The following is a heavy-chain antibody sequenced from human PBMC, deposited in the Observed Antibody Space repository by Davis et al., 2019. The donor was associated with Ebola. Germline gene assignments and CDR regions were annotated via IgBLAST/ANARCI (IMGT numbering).Heavy chain of an antibody. Sequence: GGSLRLSCAASGFSFSSYSMNWIRQAPGQGLEWISFITTSCSYTHYADSVKGRFTISRDNAKNSLYLQMNSLRAEDTAVYYCARDRPLDFFFGDYYGMDVWGQGTTVTVSS. D-gene: IGHD3-16*01. CDR2: ITTSCSYT. CDR1: GFSFSSYS. V-gene: IGHV3-21*01. CDR3: ARDRPLDFFFGDYYGMDV. J-gene: IGHJ6*02.